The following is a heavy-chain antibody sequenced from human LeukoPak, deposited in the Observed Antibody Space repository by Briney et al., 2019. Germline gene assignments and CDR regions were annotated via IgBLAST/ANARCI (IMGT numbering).Heavy chain of an antibody. J-gene: IGHJ6*02. CDR2: INHRGGT. CDR1: GRSFTGYY. Sequence: KAADTLSLTCAVYGRSFTGYYWRWFRHPPGKGLEWITEINHRGGTNYAPSLKSRVTISIDTSKNQFSLKMTSVTAADTAVYYCARLLPIQGGDVWGQGTTVTVSS. CDR3: ARLLPIQGGDV. D-gene: IGHD2-15*01. V-gene: IGHV4-34*01.